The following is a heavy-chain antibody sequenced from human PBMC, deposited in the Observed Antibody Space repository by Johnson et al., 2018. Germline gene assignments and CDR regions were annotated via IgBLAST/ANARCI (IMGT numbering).Heavy chain of an antibody. CDR2: VSYDGNNK. D-gene: IGHD2-8*01. CDR1: GFTFSSHG. V-gene: IGHV3-30*18. J-gene: IGHJ6*02. CDR3: GKDPHRRVLMTDARMDA. Sequence: QVQLVESGGGVVQPGRSLRLSCAASGFTFSSHGIHWVRQAPGKGLEWVAVVSYDGNNKHYGDAVKGRFTISRDNAKNTVYLQMNSLVTEDTATYYCGKDPHRRVLMTDARMDAWGLGTAVIVSS.